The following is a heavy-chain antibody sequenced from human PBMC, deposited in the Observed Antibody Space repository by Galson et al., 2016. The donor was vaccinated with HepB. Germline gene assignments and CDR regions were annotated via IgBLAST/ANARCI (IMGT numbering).Heavy chain of an antibody. V-gene: IGHV4-39*01. CDR3: ARHNGTNDYGGPAGSWVSYYYGLDV. CDR1: GGSISSGSYY. Sequence: SETLSLTCTVSGGSISSGSYYWGWIRQTPGKGLEWIGSNYYRGSTFYNPSLESRATISADTSKNQFSLKLRSVTAADTSIYYCARHNGTNDYGGPAGSWVSYYYGLDVWGQGTTVIVSS. J-gene: IGHJ6*02. D-gene: IGHD4-23*01. CDR2: NYYRGST.